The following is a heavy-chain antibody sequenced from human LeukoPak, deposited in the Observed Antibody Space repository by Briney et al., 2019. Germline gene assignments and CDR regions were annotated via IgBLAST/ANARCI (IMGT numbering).Heavy chain of an antibody. V-gene: IGHV3-21*01. CDR3: ARGGYYGSGSYADI. CDR2: ISSSSSYI. CDR1: GFTFSSYS. J-gene: IGHJ3*02. D-gene: IGHD3-10*01. Sequence: GGSMRLSCAAYGFTFSSYSMNWVRQAPGKGLEWVSSISSSSSYIYYADSVKGRFTISRDNAKNSLYLQMNSLRAEDTAVYYCARGGYYGSGSYADIWGQGTMVTVSS.